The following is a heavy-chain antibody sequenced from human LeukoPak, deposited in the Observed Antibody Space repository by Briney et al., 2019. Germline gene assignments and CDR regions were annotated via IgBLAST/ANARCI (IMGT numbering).Heavy chain of an antibody. CDR3: AREGITGT. CDR1: GFTFSSYG. Sequence: GGSLRLSCAASGFTFSSYGMHRVRQAPGKGLEWVAVIWYDGSNKYYADSVKGRFTISRDNAKNSLYLQMNSLRAEDTAVYYCAREGITGTWGQGTLVTVSS. J-gene: IGHJ4*02. V-gene: IGHV3-33*01. CDR2: IWYDGSNK. D-gene: IGHD1-7*01.